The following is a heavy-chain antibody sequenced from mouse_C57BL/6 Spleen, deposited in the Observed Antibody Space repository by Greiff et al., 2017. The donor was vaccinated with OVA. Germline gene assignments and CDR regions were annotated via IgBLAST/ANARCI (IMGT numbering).Heavy chain of an antibody. J-gene: IGHJ2*01. CDR3: ARQLRLQGFDY. CDR1: GFTFSDYG. D-gene: IGHD3-2*02. CDR2: ISSGSSTI. Sequence: EVKLMESGGGLVKPGGSLKLSCAASGFTFSDYGMHWVRQAPEKGLEWVAYISSGSSTIYYADTVKGRFTISRDNAKNTLFLQMTSLRSEDTAMYYCARQLRLQGFDYWGQGTTLTVSS. V-gene: IGHV5-17*01.